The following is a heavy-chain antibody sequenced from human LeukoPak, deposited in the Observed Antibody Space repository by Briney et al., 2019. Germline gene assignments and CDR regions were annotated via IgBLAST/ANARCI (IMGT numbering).Heavy chain of an antibody. D-gene: IGHD1-26*01. CDR1: GFTFSSYG. V-gene: IGHV3-30*18. J-gene: IGHJ4*02. CDR3: AKDRQPLHLLAYYFDY. Sequence: GRSLRLSCAASGFTFSSYGMHWARQAPGKGLEWVAVISCDGSNKYYADSVKGRFTISRDNSKNTLYLQMNSLRAEDTAVYYCAKDRQPLHLLAYYFDYWGQGTLVTVSS. CDR2: ISCDGSNK.